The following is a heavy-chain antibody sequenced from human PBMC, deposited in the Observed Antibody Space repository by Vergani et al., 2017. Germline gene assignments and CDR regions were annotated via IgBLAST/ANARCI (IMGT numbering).Heavy chain of an antibody. CDR1: GGSISSGSYY. Sequence: QVQLQESGPGLVKPSQTLSLTCTVSGGSISSGSYYWSWIRQPAGKGLEWIGRIYTSGSTNYNPSLKSRVTISVDTSKDQFSLKVYSVTAADTAVYYCARRRSGSSNVDYWGQGTLVTVSS. D-gene: IGHD1-26*01. CDR3: ARRRSGSSNVDY. CDR2: IYTSGST. V-gene: IGHV4-61*02. J-gene: IGHJ4*02.